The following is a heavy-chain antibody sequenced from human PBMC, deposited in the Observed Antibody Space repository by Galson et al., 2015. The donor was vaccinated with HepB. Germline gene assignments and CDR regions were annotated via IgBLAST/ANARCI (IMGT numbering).Heavy chain of an antibody. V-gene: IGHV3-30-3*01. Sequence: SLRLSCAASGFTFSRYAMHWVRQAAGKGLEWVALISNDGNNKFYAESVTGRFTISRDNSKNTVYLQMNSLRVDDTAVYYCASSRAEQQPDSLDYWGQGTLVTVSS. J-gene: IGHJ4*02. D-gene: IGHD6-13*01. CDR3: ASSRAEQQPDSLDY. CDR1: GFTFSRYA. CDR2: ISNDGNNK.